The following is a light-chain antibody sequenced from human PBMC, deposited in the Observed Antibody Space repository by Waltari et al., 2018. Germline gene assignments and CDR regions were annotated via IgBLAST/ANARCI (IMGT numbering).Light chain of an antibody. Sequence: QSALTQPASVSGSPGQSITISCTGTSSDVGGYNYVSWYQQHPGKAPKLMIYDVSTRPSGVSNRFSGSKAGNTASLTISGLQAEDEADYYCSSYTSSSTFWVFGTGTKVTVL. CDR2: DVS. V-gene: IGLV2-14*03. CDR3: SSYTSSSTFWV. CDR1: SSDVGGYNY. J-gene: IGLJ1*01.